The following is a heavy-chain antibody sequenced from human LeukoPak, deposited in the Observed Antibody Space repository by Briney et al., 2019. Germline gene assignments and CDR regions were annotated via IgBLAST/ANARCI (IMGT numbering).Heavy chain of an antibody. D-gene: IGHD1-1*01. V-gene: IGHV3-53*01. CDR2: IYSSRTT. J-gene: IGHJ4*02. CDR1: GFTVTSNY. CDR3: ARDSDWNDGLDY. Sequence: GGSLRLSCEVSGFTVTSNYMTWVRQAPGKGLEWVSVIYSSRTTKYSDSVKGRFTISRDNSKNTLYLQMNSLRAEDTAVYYCARDSDWNDGLDYWGQGTLVTVSS.